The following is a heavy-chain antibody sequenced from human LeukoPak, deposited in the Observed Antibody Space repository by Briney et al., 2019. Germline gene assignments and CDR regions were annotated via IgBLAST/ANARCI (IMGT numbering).Heavy chain of an antibody. CDR1: GFTFSSYE. J-gene: IGHJ4*02. D-gene: IGHD2-2*02. CDR2: ISSSGSTI. CDR3: AKAGIVVVPAAIIEGDY. Sequence: GGSLRLSCAASGFTFSSYEMNWVRQAPGKGLEWVSYISSSGSTIYYADSVKGRFTISRDNSQNTLYLQMNSLRAEDTAVYYCAKAGIVVVPAAIIEGDYWGQGTLVTVSS. V-gene: IGHV3-48*03.